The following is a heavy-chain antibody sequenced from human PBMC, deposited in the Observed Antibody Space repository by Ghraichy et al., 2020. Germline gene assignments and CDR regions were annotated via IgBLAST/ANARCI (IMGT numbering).Heavy chain of an antibody. J-gene: IGHJ3*02. CDR2: IKQDGSEK. D-gene: IGHD6-13*01. Sequence: GGSLRLSCAASGFTSSSHWMNWVRQAPGKGLEWVANIKQDGSEKYYVDSVKGRFTISRDNAKNSLYLQMNSLRAEDTAVYYCARGQIAAGGWLDGFDIWGRGTMVTVSS. V-gene: IGHV3-7*03. CDR1: GFTSSSHW. CDR3: ARGQIAAGGWLDGFDI.